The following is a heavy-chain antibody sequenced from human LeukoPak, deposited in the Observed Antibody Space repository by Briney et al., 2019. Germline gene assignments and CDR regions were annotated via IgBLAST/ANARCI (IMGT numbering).Heavy chain of an antibody. CDR2: MYTSGNI. J-gene: IGHJ3*02. V-gene: IGHV4-61*02. Sequence: KPSQTLSLTCTVSGGSIGSGSYYWSWIRQPAGKGLEWIGRMYTSGNINYNPSLKSRVTISLDTSKSQFSLKLSSVTAADTAVYYCARVWFGELFIDALDIWGQGTMVTVSS. CDR3: ARVWFGELFIDALDI. CDR1: GGSIGSGSYY. D-gene: IGHD3-10*01.